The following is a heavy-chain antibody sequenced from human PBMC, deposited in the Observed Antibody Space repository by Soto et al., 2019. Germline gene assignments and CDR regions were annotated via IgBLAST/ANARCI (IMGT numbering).Heavy chain of an antibody. V-gene: IGHV3-21*01. CDR3: ARPLYGSGTHYNGPSDVFDS. D-gene: IGHD3-10*01. CDR1: GFTYSAYT. J-gene: IGHJ4*02. CDR2: IGSIGTVI. Sequence: GGSLRLSCAASGFTYSAYTMSWVRQAPGEGLEWVSSIGSIGTVIYYADSVKGRFTISRDNDKNSLYLQMNSLRAEDTAVYYCARPLYGSGTHYNGPSDVFDSWGQGTLVTVSS.